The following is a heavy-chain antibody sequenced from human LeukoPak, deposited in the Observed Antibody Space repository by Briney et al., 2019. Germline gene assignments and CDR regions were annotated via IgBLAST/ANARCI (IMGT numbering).Heavy chain of an antibody. CDR3: ARAQNCGGDCYLPYYYYYYMDV. CDR2: INPNSGGT. Sequence: GASVKVSCKASGYTFTGYHMHWVRQAPGQGLEWMGWINPNSGGTNYAQKFQGRVTMTRDTSISTAYMELSRLRSDDTAVYYCARAQNCGGDCYLPYYYYYYMDVWGKGTTVTVSS. V-gene: IGHV1-2*02. J-gene: IGHJ6*03. CDR1: GYTFTGYH. D-gene: IGHD2-21*01.